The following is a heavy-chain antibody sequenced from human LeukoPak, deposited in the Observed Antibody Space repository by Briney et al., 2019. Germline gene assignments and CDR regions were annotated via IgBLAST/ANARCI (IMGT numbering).Heavy chain of an antibody. CDR2: IYTSGST. V-gene: IGHV4-4*07. J-gene: IGHJ4*02. Sequence: SETLSLTCTVSGGSISTDYWTWIRQPAGKGLEWIGLIYTSGSTNYNPSLKSRVTISLDTSKNQFSLKLTSVTAADTAVYYCASDLGYWGQGTLVTVSS. CDR3: ASDLGY. CDR1: GGSISTDY.